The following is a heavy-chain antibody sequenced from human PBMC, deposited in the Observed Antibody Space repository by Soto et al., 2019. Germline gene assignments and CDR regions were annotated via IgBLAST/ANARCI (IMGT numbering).Heavy chain of an antibody. CDR2: ISYDGSNK. Sequence: ESGGGVVQPGRSLRLSCAASGFTFSSYAMHWVRQAPGKGLEWVEVISYDGSNKYYADSVKGRFTISRDNSKNTMYLQMNSLRAEDTAVYYCARDRIVVVAAYLDYWGQGTLVTVSS. J-gene: IGHJ4*02. V-gene: IGHV3-30-3*01. D-gene: IGHD2-15*01. CDR1: GFTFSSYA. CDR3: ARDRIVVVAAYLDY.